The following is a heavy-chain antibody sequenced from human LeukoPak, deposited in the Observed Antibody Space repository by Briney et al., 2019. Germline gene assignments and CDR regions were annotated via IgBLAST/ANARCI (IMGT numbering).Heavy chain of an antibody. Sequence: GGSLRLSCAASGFTFSSYWMSWVRQAPGKGLEWVANIKQDGSEKYYVDSVKGRFTISRDNAKNSLYLQMNSLRAEDTAVYYCATSGDIVVVVAAGRFDYWGQGTLVTVSS. D-gene: IGHD2-15*01. CDR3: ATSGDIVVVVAAGRFDY. V-gene: IGHV3-7*01. CDR1: GFTFSSYW. J-gene: IGHJ4*02. CDR2: IKQDGSEK.